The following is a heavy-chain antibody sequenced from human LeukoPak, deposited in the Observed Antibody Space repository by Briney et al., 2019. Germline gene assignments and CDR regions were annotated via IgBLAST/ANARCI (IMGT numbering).Heavy chain of an antibody. V-gene: IGHV4-34*01. CDR2: INHSGST. J-gene: IGHJ4*02. CDR3: ARAKIAAAVHFDY. Sequence: PSETLSLTCAVYGGSFSGYYWSWIRQPPGKGLEWIGEINHSGSTNYNPSLKSRVTISVDTSKNQFSLKLSSVTAADTAVYYCARAKIAAAVHFDYWGQGTLVTVSS. CDR1: GGSFSGYY. D-gene: IGHD6-13*01.